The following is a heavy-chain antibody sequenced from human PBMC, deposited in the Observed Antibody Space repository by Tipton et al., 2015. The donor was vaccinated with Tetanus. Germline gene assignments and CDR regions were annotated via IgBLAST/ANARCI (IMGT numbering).Heavy chain of an antibody. CDR2: IYYNGTT. Sequence: TLSLTCTFSGGSIRSSSYYWGWIRQPPGKGLEWIGSIYYNGTTYYTPSLKSRVTISVDTSKNQFSLKLSSVTAADTAVYYCARRPATVTRHYGMHVWGQGTTVTVSS. V-gene: IGHV4-39*01. CDR3: ARRPATVTRHYGMHV. CDR1: GGSIRSSSYY. J-gene: IGHJ6*02. D-gene: IGHD4-17*01.